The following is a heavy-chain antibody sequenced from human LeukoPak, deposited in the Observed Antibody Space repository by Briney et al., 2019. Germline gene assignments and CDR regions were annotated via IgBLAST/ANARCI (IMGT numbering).Heavy chain of an antibody. D-gene: IGHD3-22*01. CDR1: GFTFSDYH. CDR3: ARDHTYYYDSSGYYDDY. J-gene: IGHJ4*02. Sequence: NPGGSLRLSCAASGFTFSDYHMSWIRQAPGKGLECISYIRSSGTAIYYADSVKGRFTISRDNAKDSLYLQMNSLRAEDTAVYYCARDHTYYYDSSGYYDDYWGQGTLVTVSS. V-gene: IGHV3-11*01. CDR2: IRSSGTAI.